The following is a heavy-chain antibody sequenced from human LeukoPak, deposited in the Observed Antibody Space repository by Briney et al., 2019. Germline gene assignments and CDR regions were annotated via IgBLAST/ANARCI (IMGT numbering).Heavy chain of an antibody. CDR3: ATYSGAHHKTFDY. CDR2: IKEDESEK. CDR1: GFTFSSYG. Sequence: PGGSLRLSCAASGFTFSSYGMSWVRQAPGKGLEWVANIKEDESEKDYVDSVKGRFTISRDNAKNSLYLQMSSLRAEDTAMYYCATYSGAHHKTFDYWGQGTLVTVSS. J-gene: IGHJ4*02. D-gene: IGHD1-26*01. V-gene: IGHV3-7*03.